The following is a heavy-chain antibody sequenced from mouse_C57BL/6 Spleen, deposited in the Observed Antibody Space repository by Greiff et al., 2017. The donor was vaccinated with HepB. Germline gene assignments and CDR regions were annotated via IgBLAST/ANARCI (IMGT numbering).Heavy chain of an antibody. Sequence: VKLVESGPELVKPGASVKISCKASGYAFSSSWMNWVKQRPGKGLEWIGRIYPGDGDTNYNGKFKGKATLTADKSSSTAYMQLSSLTSEDSAVYFCAREDGYYVLFAYWGQGTLVTVSA. D-gene: IGHD2-3*01. CDR2: IYPGDGDT. V-gene: IGHV1-82*01. CDR3: AREDGYYVLFAY. CDR1: GYAFSSSW. J-gene: IGHJ3*01.